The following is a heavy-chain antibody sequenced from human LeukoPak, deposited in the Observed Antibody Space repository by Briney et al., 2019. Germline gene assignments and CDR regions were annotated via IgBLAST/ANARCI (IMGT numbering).Heavy chain of an antibody. CDR3: ASVNIPDYYDSSVYYYGGFEY. J-gene: IGHJ4*02. D-gene: IGHD3-22*01. Sequence: GASVKVSCKASGYTFTTYAMNWVRQAPGQGLEWMGGIIPILGASNYAQKFQGRVTITADESTSTAYMQLSSLRFEDTAVYYCASVNIPDYYDSSVYYYGGFEYWGQGTLVTVSS. V-gene: IGHV1-69*13. CDR2: IIPILGAS. CDR1: GYTFTTYA.